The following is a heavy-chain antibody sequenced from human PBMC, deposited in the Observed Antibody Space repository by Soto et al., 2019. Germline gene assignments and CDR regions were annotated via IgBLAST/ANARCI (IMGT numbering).Heavy chain of an antibody. Sequence: GASVKVSCKASGGTFSSYAISWVRQAPGQGLEWMGGIIPIFGTANYAQKFQGRVTITADESTSTAYMELSSLRSEDTAVYYCARIEQQLVANYYYGMDVWGQGTTVTVSS. CDR2: IIPIFGTA. J-gene: IGHJ6*02. CDR1: GGTFSSYA. D-gene: IGHD6-13*01. CDR3: ARIEQQLVANYYYGMDV. V-gene: IGHV1-69*13.